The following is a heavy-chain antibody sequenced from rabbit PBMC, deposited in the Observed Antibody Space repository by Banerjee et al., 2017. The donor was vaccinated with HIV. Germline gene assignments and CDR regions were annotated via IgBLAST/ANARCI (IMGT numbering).Heavy chain of an antibody. CDR3: ARNNRL. Sequence: QSLEESGGGLVKPGASLTLTCKASGIDFSTNAMSWVRQAPGKGLEWIGCIYTGSGGGTVYASWAKGRFTISKTSSTTVTLQMTRLTAADTATYFCARNNRLWGQGTLITVS. CDR1: GIDFSTNA. V-gene: IGHV1S40*01. CDR2: IYTGSGGGT. D-gene: IGHD4-1*01. J-gene: IGHJ3*01.